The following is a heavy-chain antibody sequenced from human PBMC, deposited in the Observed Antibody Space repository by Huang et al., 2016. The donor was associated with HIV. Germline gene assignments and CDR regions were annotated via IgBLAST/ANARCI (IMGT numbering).Heavy chain of an antibody. CDR3: TRDGILGVGSYHY. Sequence: QVQLVQSGAEVKKPGASVKVSCKTSGYIFSNYGISWVRQAPGLGLEWMGWISAKNANTKYAQRFQDRVNMTIETSTNTAYMELRSLRLDDTALYYCTRDGILGVGSYHYWGQGTPVTVSS. CDR2: ISAKNANT. J-gene: IGHJ4*02. V-gene: IGHV1-18*01. CDR1: GYIFSNYG. D-gene: IGHD3-10*01.